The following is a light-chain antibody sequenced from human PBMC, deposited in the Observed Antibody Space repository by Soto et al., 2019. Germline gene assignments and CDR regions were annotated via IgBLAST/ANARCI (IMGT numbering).Light chain of an antibody. Sequence: EIVMTQSPATLSVSPGERATLSCRASQSVSSNLAWYQQKPGQAPRLLIYGESTRATGIPARFSGSGSGTEFNLTISNLQPEDFVTYYCQQYNSYATFGQGTKVDI. CDR3: QQYNSYAT. CDR1: QSVSSN. V-gene: IGKV3-15*01. CDR2: GES. J-gene: IGKJ1*01.